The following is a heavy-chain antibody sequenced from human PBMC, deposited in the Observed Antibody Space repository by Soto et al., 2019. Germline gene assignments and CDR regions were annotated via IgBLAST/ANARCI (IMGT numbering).Heavy chain of an antibody. J-gene: IGHJ4*02. Sequence: PSETLSLTCTVSGDSVGAYFWSWIRQPPGKGLECIGYIYFSGPVTYNPSLERRVTISADTAKSQLSLGLTSVTAADTAVYYCARGGGNYPYYLDYWSQGTLVTVSS. CDR1: GDSVGAYF. D-gene: IGHD1-26*01. V-gene: IGHV4-59*02. CDR3: ARGGGNYPYYLDY. CDR2: IYFSGPV.